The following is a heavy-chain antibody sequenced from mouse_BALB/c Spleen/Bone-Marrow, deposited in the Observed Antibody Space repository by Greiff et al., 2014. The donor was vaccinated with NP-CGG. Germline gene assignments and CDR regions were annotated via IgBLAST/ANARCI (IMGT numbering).Heavy chain of an antibody. Sequence: EVNVVESGGGLVQPGGSLRLSCATSGFTFTDYYMSWVRQPPGKALEWLGFIRNKANGYTTEYSASVKGRFTISRDNSQSILYLQMNNLRAEDSATYYCARDDYYAMDYWGQGTSVTVSS. J-gene: IGHJ4*01. V-gene: IGHV7-3*02. CDR1: GFTFTDYY. CDR3: ARDDYYAMDY. CDR2: IRNKANGYTT.